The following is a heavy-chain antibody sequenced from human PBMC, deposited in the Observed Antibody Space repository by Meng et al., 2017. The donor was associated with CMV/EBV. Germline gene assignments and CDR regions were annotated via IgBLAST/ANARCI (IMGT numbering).Heavy chain of an antibody. Sequence: GESLKISCKASGYTFTDNHIHWVRQAPGQGLEWMGWINPNTGGTSYAQKFQGRVTMAWDTSINTAYMELSRLTSDDAALFYCARAVGPTRFDPWGQGTLVTVSS. CDR3: ARAVGPTRFDP. J-gene: IGHJ5*02. CDR2: INPNTGGT. CDR1: GYTFTDNH. V-gene: IGHV1-2*02. D-gene: IGHD1-26*01.